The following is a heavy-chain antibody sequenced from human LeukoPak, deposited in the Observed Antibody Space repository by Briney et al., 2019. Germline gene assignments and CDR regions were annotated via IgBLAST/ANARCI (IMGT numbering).Heavy chain of an antibody. CDR2: IIPIFGTA. J-gene: IGHJ6*02. Sequence: ASVKVSCKASGGTFSSYAISWVRQAPGQGLEWMGGIIPIFGTANYAQRFQGRVTITADESTSTAYMELSSLRSEDTAVYYCAEAREYYYYYGMDVWGQGTTVTVSS. D-gene: IGHD1-26*01. CDR1: GGTFSSYA. CDR3: AEAREYYYYYGMDV. V-gene: IGHV1-69*13.